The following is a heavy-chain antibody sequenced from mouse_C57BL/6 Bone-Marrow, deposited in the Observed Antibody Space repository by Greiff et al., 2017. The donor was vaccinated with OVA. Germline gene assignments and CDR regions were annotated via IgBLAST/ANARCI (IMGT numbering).Heavy chain of an antibody. CDR1: GYTFTSYW. V-gene: IGHV1-69*01. Sequence: QVQLQQPGAELVMPGASVKLSCKASGYTFTSYWMHWVKQRPGQGLEWIGEIDPSDSYTNYNQKFKGKSTLTVDKSSSTAYMQLSSLTSEDSAVYYCASPIYYDYDGWYFDVWGTGTTVTVSS. J-gene: IGHJ1*03. CDR2: IDPSDSYT. CDR3: ASPIYYDYDGWYFDV. D-gene: IGHD2-4*01.